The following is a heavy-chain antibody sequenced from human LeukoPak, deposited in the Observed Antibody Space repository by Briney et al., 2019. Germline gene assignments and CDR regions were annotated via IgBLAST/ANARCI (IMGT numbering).Heavy chain of an antibody. Sequence: TGGSLRLSCGASGFTFSNCWMHWVRQAPGKGLVWVPRINSDGINTSYADSVKGRFTISRDNAKNTLNLQMNSLRAEDTAVYYCARAGVPAAIFHWFDPWGQGTLVTVSS. D-gene: IGHD2-2*01. CDR2: INSDGINT. V-gene: IGHV3-74*01. CDR3: ARAGVPAAIFHWFDP. J-gene: IGHJ5*02. CDR1: GFTFSNCW.